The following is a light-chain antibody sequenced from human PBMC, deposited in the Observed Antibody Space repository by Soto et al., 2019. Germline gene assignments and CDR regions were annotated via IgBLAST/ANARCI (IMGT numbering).Light chain of an antibody. CDR2: DAT. Sequence: QSVLTQPRSVSESPGQSVAISCTKTSSDFGGSEFVSWYQQQPGKAPKLIIYDATQRPSGVPDRFSGSKSGDTASLTISGLQAEDEADYYCCSYTYTYSVFGGGTKVTVL. CDR1: SSDFGGSEF. V-gene: IGLV2-11*01. J-gene: IGLJ3*02. CDR3: CSYTYTYSV.